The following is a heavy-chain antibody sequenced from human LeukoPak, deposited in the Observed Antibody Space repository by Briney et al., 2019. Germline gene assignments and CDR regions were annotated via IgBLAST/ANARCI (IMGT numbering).Heavy chain of an antibody. CDR1: EFTFSSYA. CDR2: ISYDGNNK. CDR3: AREYLDYYDSSGPSYYYYGMDV. V-gene: IGHV3-30-3*01. J-gene: IGHJ6*02. Sequence: GGSLRLSCAASEFTFSSYAMDWVRQAPGKGLEWVAVISYDGNNKYYSDSVKGRFTISRDNSQNTLYLQMNSLRAEDTAVYYCAREYLDYYDSSGPSYYYYGMDVWGQGTTVTVSS. D-gene: IGHD3-22*01.